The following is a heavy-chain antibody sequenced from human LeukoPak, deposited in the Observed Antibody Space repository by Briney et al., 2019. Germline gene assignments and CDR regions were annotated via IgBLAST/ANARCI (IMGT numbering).Heavy chain of an antibody. CDR2: ITGGDDNT. CDR1: GFTLSNFA. D-gene: IGHD2-15*01. Sequence: GGSLRLSCAASGFTLSNFAMPWVRQAPGKGLEWVSAITGGDDNTYYADSVKGRFTISRDNSKNTLYLQMSSLRADDTAVYHCASRPGVDIGPLDFWGQGTPVTVSS. V-gene: IGHV3-23*01. J-gene: IGHJ4*02. CDR3: ASRPGVDIGPLDF.